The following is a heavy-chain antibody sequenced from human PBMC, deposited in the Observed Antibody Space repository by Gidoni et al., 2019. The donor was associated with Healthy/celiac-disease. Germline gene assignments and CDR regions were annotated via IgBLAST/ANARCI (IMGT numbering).Heavy chain of an antibody. CDR2: IRQDGSEK. D-gene: IGHD4-17*01. J-gene: IGHJ5*02. CDR3: AREYGDYETHGVGWFDP. CDR1: AFTFSSSW. Sequence: EVQLVESGGGVVQPGGSLRLSCAASAFTFSSSWMSWVSQAPGKGLEWVANIRQDGSEKYAVDSVKGRFTISRDNAKNSLYLQMNSLRAEDTAVYSCAREYGDYETHGVGWFDPWGQGTLVTVSS. V-gene: IGHV3-7*01.